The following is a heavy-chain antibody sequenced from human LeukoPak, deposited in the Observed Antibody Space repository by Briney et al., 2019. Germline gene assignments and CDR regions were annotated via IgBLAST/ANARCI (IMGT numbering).Heavy chain of an antibody. J-gene: IGHJ3*02. V-gene: IGHV4-4*07. CDR2: IYTSGST. Sequence: TPSETLSLTCTVSGGSISSYYWSWIRQPAGKGLEWIGRIYTSGSTNYNPSLKSRVTMSVDTSKNQFSLKLSSVTAADTAVYYCARSGYDILTGWTFDIGGQGTMVTVSS. CDR1: GGSISSYY. CDR3: ARSGYDILTGWTFDI. D-gene: IGHD3-9*01.